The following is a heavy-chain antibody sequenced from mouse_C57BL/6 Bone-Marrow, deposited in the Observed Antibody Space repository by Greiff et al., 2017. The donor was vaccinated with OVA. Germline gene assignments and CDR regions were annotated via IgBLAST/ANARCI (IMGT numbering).Heavy chain of an antibody. D-gene: IGHD2-3*01. J-gene: IGHJ3*01. CDR1: GFTFSSYG. Sequence: DVQLVEPGGDLVKPGGSLKLSCAASGFTFSSYGMSWVRQTPDKRLEWVATISSGGSYTYYPDSVKGRFTISRDNAKNTLYLQMSSLTCEDADMYYCARASCYDGDGWFAYWGQGTMVTVST. V-gene: IGHV5-6*01. CDR2: ISSGGSYT. CDR3: ARASCYDGDGWFAY.